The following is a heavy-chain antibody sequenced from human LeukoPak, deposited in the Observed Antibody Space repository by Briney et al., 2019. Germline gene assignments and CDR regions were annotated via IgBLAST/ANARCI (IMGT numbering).Heavy chain of an antibody. J-gene: IGHJ6*02. D-gene: IGHD2-15*01. CDR2: IYYSGST. CDR1: GGSMSSYY. Sequence: SETLSLTCTVSGGSMSSYYWSWIRQPPGKGLEWIGYIYYSGSTKYNPSLKSRVTISVDTSKNQFSLKLSSVTAADTAVYYCARHLGPGWHAMDVWGQGTTVTVSS. CDR3: ARHLGPGWHAMDV. V-gene: IGHV4-59*08.